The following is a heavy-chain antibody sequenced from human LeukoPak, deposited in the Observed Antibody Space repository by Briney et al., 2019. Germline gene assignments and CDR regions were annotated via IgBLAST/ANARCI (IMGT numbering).Heavy chain of an antibody. J-gene: IGHJ6*03. Sequence: PGRSLRLSCAASGFTFSSYAMHWVRQAPGKGLEWVAVISFDGSNKYYADSVKGRFTISRDNSKNTLYLQMNSLRAEDTAVYYCARDDFWSGYYYYYMDVWGKGTTVTVSS. CDR2: ISFDGSNK. D-gene: IGHD3-3*01. V-gene: IGHV3-30-3*01. CDR3: ARDDFWSGYYYYYMDV. CDR1: GFTFSSYA.